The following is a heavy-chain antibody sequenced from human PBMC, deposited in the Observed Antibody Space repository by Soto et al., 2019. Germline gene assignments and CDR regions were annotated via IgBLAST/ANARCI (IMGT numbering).Heavy chain of an antibody. D-gene: IGHD6-6*01. CDR1: GFTVSSNY. Sequence: PGGSLRLSCAASGFTVSSNYMSWVRQAPRKGLEGVSGIYSGGSTYYADSVKGRFTISRDNSKNTLYLQMNSLRAEDTAVYYCARERAARTLYYSGMDVWGQGTTVTVS. V-gene: IGHV3-66*01. J-gene: IGHJ6*02. CDR3: ARERAARTLYYSGMDV. CDR2: IYSGGST.